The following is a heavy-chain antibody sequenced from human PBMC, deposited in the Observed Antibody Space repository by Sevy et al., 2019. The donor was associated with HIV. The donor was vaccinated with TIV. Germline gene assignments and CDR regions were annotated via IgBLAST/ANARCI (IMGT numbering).Heavy chain of an antibody. J-gene: IGHJ6*03. Sequence: GGSLRLSCAVSGFTVSNNFLNWVRQSPGKGLEWVSTVYSDLRTFYADSVKGRFTVPRDDPKNALYRQMNSLRAEDTAVYYCARVIDGYHREFNYFYYYMDVWGKGTTVTVSS. V-gene: IGHV3-53*01. D-gene: IGHD5-12*01. CDR3: ARVIDGYHREFNYFYYYMDV. CDR2: VYSDLRT. CDR1: GFTVSNNF.